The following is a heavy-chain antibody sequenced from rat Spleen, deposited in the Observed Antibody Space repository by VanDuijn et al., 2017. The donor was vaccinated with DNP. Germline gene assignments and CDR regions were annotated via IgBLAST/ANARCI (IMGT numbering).Heavy chain of an antibody. CDR2: LSSRSSTT. D-gene: IGHD1-10*01. J-gene: IGHJ2*01. Sequence: EVQLVESGGGLVQPGRSMKLSCAASGFTFSNYYMAWVRQAPTKGLEWVAILSSRSSTTYYRDSVKGRFTISRDNTKSILYLQMDSLRSEDTATYYCTTNKGEYWGQGVMVTVSS. CDR1: GFTFSNYY. CDR3: TTNKGEY. V-gene: IGHV5-25*01.